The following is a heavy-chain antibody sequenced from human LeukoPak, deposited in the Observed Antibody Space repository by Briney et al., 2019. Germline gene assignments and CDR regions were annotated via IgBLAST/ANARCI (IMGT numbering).Heavy chain of an antibody. D-gene: IGHD5-12*01. J-gene: IGHJ4*02. CDR2: MNPNSGNT. CDR1: GYTFTSYD. V-gene: IGHV1-8*01. Sequence: ASVKVSCKASGYTFTSYDINWVRQATGQGLEWMGWMNPNSGNTSYAQKFQGRVTMTRNTSISTAYMELSSLRSEDTAVYYCARGPPPTMVATLSFDYWGQGTLVTVSS. CDR3: ARGPPPTMVATLSFDY.